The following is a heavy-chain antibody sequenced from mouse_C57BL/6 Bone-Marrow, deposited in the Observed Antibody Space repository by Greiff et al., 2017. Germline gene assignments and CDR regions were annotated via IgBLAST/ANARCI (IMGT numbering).Heavy chain of an antibody. J-gene: IGHJ4*01. CDR3: ERSALDY. V-gene: IGHV1-64*01. Sequence: VQLQQPGAELVKPGASVKLSCKASGYTFTSYWMHWVKQRPGQGLEWIGMIHPNGGSTNYNEKFKGKATLTVDTSSSTAYMQLRSLTSEDSAVYFCERSALDYWGQGTSVTVSS. CDR2: IHPNGGST. CDR1: GYTFTSYW.